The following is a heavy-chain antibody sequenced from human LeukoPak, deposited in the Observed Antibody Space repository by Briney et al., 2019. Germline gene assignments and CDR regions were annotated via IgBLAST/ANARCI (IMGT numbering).Heavy chain of an antibody. J-gene: IGHJ4*02. CDR2: INPSGGST. D-gene: IGHD5-18*01. V-gene: IGHV1-46*01. CDR1: GYTFTSYY. CDR3: ARESIGDTAMEDFDY. Sequence: ASVKVSCKASGYTFTSYYMHWVRQAPGQGLEWMGIINPSGGSTSYAQKFQSRVTTTRDTSTSTVYMELSSLRSEDTAVYYCARESIGDTAMEDFDYWGQGTLVTVSS.